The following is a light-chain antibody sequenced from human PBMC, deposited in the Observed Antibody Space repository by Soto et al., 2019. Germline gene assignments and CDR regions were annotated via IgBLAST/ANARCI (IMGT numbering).Light chain of an antibody. J-gene: IGKJ1*01. CDR1: QSLIHSDGSTY. CDR3: MQGTHWPWT. CDR2: EVS. Sequence: DVVLTQSPLSLPVTLGQPASISCRSSQSLIHSDGSTYLSWFQQRPGQSPRRLIYEVSDRDSGVPDRCSGSGSGTDFTLKIRRVEAEDVGVYYCMQGTHWPWTFGQGTKVEIK. V-gene: IGKV2-30*02.